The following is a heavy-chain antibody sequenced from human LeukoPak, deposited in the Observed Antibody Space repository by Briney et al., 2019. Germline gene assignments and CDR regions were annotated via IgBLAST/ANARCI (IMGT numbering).Heavy chain of an antibody. CDR1: GFTFSSYA. CDR3: ASHTSTVTTPDDY. V-gene: IGHV3-23*01. D-gene: IGHD4-17*01. CDR2: ISGSGGST. Sequence: SGGSLRLSCAASGFTFSSYAMSRVRQAPGKGLEWVSAISGSGGSTYYADSVKGRFTISRDNSKNTLYLQMNSLRAEDTAVYYCASHTSTVTTPDDYWGQGTLVTVSS. J-gene: IGHJ4*02.